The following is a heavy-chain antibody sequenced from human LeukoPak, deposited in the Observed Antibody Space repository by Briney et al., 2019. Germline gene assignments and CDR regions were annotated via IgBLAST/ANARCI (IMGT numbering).Heavy chain of an antibody. J-gene: IGHJ3*02. CDR3: ARDMVRGVILGAFDI. Sequence: PSETLSLTCTGSGGSISSYYWSWIRQPAGKGLEWIGRIYTSGSTNYNPSLKSRVTMSVDTSKNQFSLKLSSVTAADTAVYYCARDMVRGVILGAFDIWGQGTMVTVSS. CDR1: GGSISSYY. D-gene: IGHD3-10*01. V-gene: IGHV4-4*07. CDR2: IYTSGST.